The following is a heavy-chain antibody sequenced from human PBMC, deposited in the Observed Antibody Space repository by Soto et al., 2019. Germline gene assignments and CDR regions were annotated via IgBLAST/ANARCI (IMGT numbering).Heavy chain of an antibody. Sequence: QVTLKESGPVLVKPTETLTLTCTVSGFSLSNARMGVSWIRQPPGMALEWLAHIFSNDEKSYSTSLKSRLTISKDTSKSQVVLTMTNIDPVDTATYYCARIIDYGDYWYYFDYWGQGTLVTVSS. V-gene: IGHV2-26*01. CDR1: GFSLSNARMG. CDR2: IFSNDEK. J-gene: IGHJ4*01. D-gene: IGHD4-17*01. CDR3: ARIIDYGDYWYYFDY.